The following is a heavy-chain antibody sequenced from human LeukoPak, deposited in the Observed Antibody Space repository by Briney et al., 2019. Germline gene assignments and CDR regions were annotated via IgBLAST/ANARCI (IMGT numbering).Heavy chain of an antibody. CDR2: INPNSGGT. V-gene: IGHV1-2*02. CDR1: GYTFTGYY. Sequence: ASVKVTSKASGYTFTGYYMHWVRQAPGQGLEWMGWINPNSGGTNYAQKFQGRVTMTRDTSISTAYMELSRLRSDDTAVYYCARESDSGSYYYYGMDVWDQGSTVTVSS. D-gene: IGHD1-26*01. CDR3: ARESDSGSYYYYGMDV. J-gene: IGHJ6*02.